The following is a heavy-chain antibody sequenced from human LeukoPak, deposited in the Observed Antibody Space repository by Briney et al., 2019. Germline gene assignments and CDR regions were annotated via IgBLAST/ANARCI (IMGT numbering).Heavy chain of an antibody. CDR2: ISGDGSRK. CDR3: AKGAGYNNGDASDI. Sequence: PGGSLRLSCAASGFTFNNYVMHWVRQGPGKGLEWVSLISGDGSRKYYADSMKGRFTISRDNTKNSLYLQMNSLRTEDTALYYCAKGAGYNNGDASDIWGLGTVVSVSS. J-gene: IGHJ3*02. CDR1: GFTFNNYV. D-gene: IGHD5-24*01. V-gene: IGHV3-43*02.